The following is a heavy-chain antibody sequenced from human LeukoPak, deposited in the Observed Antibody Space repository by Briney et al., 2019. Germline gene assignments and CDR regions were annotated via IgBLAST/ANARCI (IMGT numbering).Heavy chain of an antibody. CDR3: ARGPYYDFWSGYYVEYYYYGMDV. J-gene: IGHJ6*02. Sequence: PGGSLRLSCAASGFTFSSYGMHWVRQAPGKGLEWVAVISYDGSNKYYADSVKGRFTISRDNSKNTLYLQMNSLRAEDTAVYYCARGPYYDFWSGYYVEYYYYGMDVWGQGTTVTVSS. V-gene: IGHV3-30*03. CDR2: ISYDGSNK. D-gene: IGHD3-3*01. CDR1: GFTFSSYG.